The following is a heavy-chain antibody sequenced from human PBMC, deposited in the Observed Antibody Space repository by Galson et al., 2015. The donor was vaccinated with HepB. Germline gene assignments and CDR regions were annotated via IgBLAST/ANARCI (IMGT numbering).Heavy chain of an antibody. CDR3: AKSGAVGATGHAWGTYGTDV. CDR1: GFTFSSYA. J-gene: IGHJ6*02. Sequence: SLRLSCAASGFTFSSYAMTWVRQAPGMGLEWVSAIGGSGGNTFYADSVKGRFTISRDNSKNTLYLQLNSLRAEDAAIYFRAKSGAVGATGHAWGTYGTDVWGQGTTVTVSS. V-gene: IGHV3-23*01. CDR2: IGGSGGNT. D-gene: IGHD1-26*01.